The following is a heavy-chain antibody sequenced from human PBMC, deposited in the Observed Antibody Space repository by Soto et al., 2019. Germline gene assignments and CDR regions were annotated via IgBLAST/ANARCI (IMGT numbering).Heavy chain of an antibody. CDR1: SGSISSSNW. CDR3: ARVRPDGVVRGPTYYFDY. CDR2: IYHSGST. D-gene: IGHD3-10*01. V-gene: IGHV4-4*02. J-gene: IGHJ4*02. Sequence: SETLSLTCAVSSGSISSSNWWSWVRQPPGKGLEWIGEIYHSGSTNYNPSLKSRVTISVDKSKNQFSLKLTSVTAADTAVYYCARVRPDGVVRGPTYYFDYWGQGTLVTLSS.